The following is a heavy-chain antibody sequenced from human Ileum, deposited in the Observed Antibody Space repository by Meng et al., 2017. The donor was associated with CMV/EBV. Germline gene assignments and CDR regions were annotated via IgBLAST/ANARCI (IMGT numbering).Heavy chain of an antibody. CDR1: GGSFTDFS. CDR3: ARGLASGWPDY. V-gene: IGHV4-34*01. Sequence: QPRLQQWGTVLLPTSEARTLTCAFCGGSFTDFSWNWSRQCPGKGMELNGENTHSGRAYYSSSLTVRATMSVDMSKYQFSLKLPSVTAADTFIYDCARGLASGWPDYWGQGTLVTVSS. J-gene: IGHJ4*02. D-gene: IGHD3-10*01. CDR2: NTHSGRA.